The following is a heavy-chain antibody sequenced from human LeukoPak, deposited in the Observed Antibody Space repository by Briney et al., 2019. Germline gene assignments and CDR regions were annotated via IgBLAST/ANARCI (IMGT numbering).Heavy chain of an antibody. CDR1: GGTFSSYT. CDR3: ARGQVDTAMGITPFDY. Sequence: SVKVSCKASGGTFSSYTISWVRQAPGQGLEWMGRIIPILGIANYAQKFQGRVTITTDESTSTAYMELSSLRSEDTAVYYCARGQVDTAMGITPFDYWGQGTLVTVSS. D-gene: IGHD5-18*01. V-gene: IGHV1-69*16. J-gene: IGHJ4*02. CDR2: IIPILGIA.